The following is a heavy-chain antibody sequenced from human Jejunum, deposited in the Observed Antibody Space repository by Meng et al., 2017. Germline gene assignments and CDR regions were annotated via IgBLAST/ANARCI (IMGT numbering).Heavy chain of an antibody. CDR3: ARDAGSFLDYYFDS. J-gene: IGHJ4*02. V-gene: IGHV1-2*04. Sequence: QVQLVQSGAEVKKSGASVKFPCKASGYTFSDHYIPGVRQAPGQGLEGMGWTNPDTGGTNYAQKFQGWVTMTRDTSISTAYMELRRLRSDDTAVYYCARDAGSFLDYYFDSWGQGTLVTVSS. CDR1: GYTFSDHY. D-gene: IGHD1-1*01. CDR2: TNPDTGGT.